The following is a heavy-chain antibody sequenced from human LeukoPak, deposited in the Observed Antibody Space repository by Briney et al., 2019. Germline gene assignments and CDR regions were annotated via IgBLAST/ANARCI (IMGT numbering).Heavy chain of an antibody. Sequence: PGGSLRLSCAASGFTFSSYAMSWVRQAPGKGLEWVSAISGSGGSTYYADSVKGRFTISRDNSKNTLYLQMNSLRAEDTAVYYRAKGGGYYYDSRDYYFDYWGQGTLVTVSS. CDR1: GFTFSSYA. CDR3: AKGGGYYYDSRDYYFDY. V-gene: IGHV3-23*01. CDR2: ISGSGGST. J-gene: IGHJ4*02. D-gene: IGHD3-22*01.